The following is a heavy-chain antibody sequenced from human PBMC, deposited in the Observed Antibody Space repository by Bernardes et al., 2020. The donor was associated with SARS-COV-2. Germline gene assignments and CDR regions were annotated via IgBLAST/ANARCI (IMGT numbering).Heavy chain of an antibody. V-gene: IGHV3-74*01. Sequence: GWSLIRSCAASGFTFSTYWMHWVRQAPGKGLMWVSRINSDGRTTTYADSVKGRFTISRDNTKNTLYLQMNSLRAEDTGVYYCVRGPSDGHGRFEYWGQGTLGTVSS. CDR1: GFTFSTYW. CDR3: VRGPSDGHGRFEY. CDR2: INSDGRTT. J-gene: IGHJ4*02.